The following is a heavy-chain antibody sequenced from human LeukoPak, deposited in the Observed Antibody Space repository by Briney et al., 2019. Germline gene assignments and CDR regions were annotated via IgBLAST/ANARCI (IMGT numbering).Heavy chain of an antibody. CDR2: MNPNSGNT. D-gene: IGHD3-22*01. V-gene: IGHV1-8*03. CDR1: GYTFTSYD. Sequence: GASVKVSCKASGYTFTSYDINWVRQATGQGLEWMGWMNPNSGNTGYAQKFQGRVTITRNTSISTAYMELSSLRSEDTAVYYCARDRRSYDSSGYYFDYWGQGTLVTVSS. J-gene: IGHJ4*02. CDR3: ARDRRSYDSSGYYFDY.